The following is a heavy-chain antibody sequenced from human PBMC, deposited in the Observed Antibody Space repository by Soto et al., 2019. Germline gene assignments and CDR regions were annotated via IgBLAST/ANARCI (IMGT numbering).Heavy chain of an antibody. CDR2: IYYSGTT. V-gene: IGHV4-59*01. J-gene: IGHJ4*02. Sequence: QVQLQESGPGLVKPSETLSLTCTVSGDSMSSYHWSWIRQPPGKGLEWIGYIYYSGTTNYNPSLRSRVTISVDTSKNQFSLKLSSVTAADTAVYYCARKPGESGWPYYFDFWGQGTLVTVSS. CDR1: GDSMSSYH. CDR3: ARKPGESGWPYYFDF. D-gene: IGHD6-19*01.